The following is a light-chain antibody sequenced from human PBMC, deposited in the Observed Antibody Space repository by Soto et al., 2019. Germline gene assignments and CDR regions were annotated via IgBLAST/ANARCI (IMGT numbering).Light chain of an antibody. CDR2: GAS. J-gene: IGKJ4*01. V-gene: IGKV3-20*01. CDR1: QSVSSSY. Sequence: EIVLTQSPVALSLSPGERATLSCRASQSVSSSYLAWYQQKPGQAPRLLIYGASSRATGIPDRFRGSGSGTDFTLTISRLEPEDFAVYYCQQYGSSPLTFGGGTKVDIK. CDR3: QQYGSSPLT.